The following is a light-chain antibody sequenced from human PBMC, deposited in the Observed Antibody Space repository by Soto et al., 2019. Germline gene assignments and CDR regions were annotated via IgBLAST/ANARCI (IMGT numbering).Light chain of an antibody. J-gene: IGKJ2*01. CDR1: QSISSC. Sequence: DIQMTQSPSTLSASVGDRVTITCRASQSISSCLAWYQQKPGKAPKLLIYEASSLESWVPSRFSGSGSGTEFTLTISSLQPDDFATYYCQQCNSYFYTFGQGTKLEIK. CDR3: QQCNSYFYT. V-gene: IGKV1-5*03. CDR2: EAS.